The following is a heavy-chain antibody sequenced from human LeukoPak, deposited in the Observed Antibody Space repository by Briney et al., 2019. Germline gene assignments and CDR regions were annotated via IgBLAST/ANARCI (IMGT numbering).Heavy chain of an antibody. D-gene: IGHD3-16*01. Sequence: GGSLRLSCAASGFTFSSYWMNWVRQAPGKGLVWVSRITSDGSSTTYADSVKGRFSISRDNAKNSLYLQMSNLRAEDTAVYFCARGGGLDVWGQGATVTVSS. CDR1: GFTFSSYW. CDR3: ARGGGLDV. V-gene: IGHV3-74*01. J-gene: IGHJ6*02. CDR2: ITSDGSST.